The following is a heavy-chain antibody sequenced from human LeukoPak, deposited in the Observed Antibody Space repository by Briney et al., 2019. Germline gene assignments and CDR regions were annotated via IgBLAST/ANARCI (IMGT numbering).Heavy chain of an antibody. V-gene: IGHV4-59*01. J-gene: IGHJ4*02. CDR2: IYYSGNT. D-gene: IGHD6-13*01. CDR3: ARVGGRAAAEKGLDY. Sequence: SETLSLTCTVSGDSIRSYYWSWIRQPPGKGLEWIGYIYYSGNTNYNPSLKSRVTILADTSKNQISLRLRSVTAADTAVYYCARVGGRAAAEKGLDYWGQGTLVTVSS. CDR1: GDSIRSYY.